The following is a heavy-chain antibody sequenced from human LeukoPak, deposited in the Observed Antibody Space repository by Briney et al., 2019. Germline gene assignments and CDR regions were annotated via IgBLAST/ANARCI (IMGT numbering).Heavy chain of an antibody. V-gene: IGHV3-21*01. J-gene: IGHJ6*03. Sequence: GGSLRLSCAASGFTFSSYSMNWVRQAPGKGLEWVSSISSSSSYIYYADSVKGRFTISRDNAKNSLYLQVNSLRAEDTAVYYCARDGGPETPYYYYYMDVWGKGTTVTVSS. CDR2: ISSSSSYI. CDR3: ARDGGPETPYYYYYMDV. D-gene: IGHD2-15*01. CDR1: GFTFSSYS.